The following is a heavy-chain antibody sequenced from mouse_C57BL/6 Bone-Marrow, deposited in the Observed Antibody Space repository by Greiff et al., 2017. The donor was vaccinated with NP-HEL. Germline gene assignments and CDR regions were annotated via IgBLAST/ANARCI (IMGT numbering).Heavy chain of an antibody. D-gene: IGHD5-1*01. V-gene: IGHV5-15*01. J-gene: IGHJ2*01. CDR3: ARFREYLTYFDY. Sequence: EVQVVESGGGLVQPGGSLKLSCAASGFTFSDYGMAWVRQAPRKGPEWVAFISNLAYSIYYADTVTGRFTISRENAKNTLYLEMSSLRSEDTAMYYCARFREYLTYFDYWGQGTTLTVSS. CDR1: GFTFSDYG. CDR2: ISNLAYSI.